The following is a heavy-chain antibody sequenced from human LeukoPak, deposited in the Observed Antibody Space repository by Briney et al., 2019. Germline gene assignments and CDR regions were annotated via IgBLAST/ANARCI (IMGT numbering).Heavy chain of an antibody. J-gene: IGHJ3*02. CDR1: GGTFSSYA. CDR3: ARDLLYYDFWSGYYNAFDI. CDR2: IIPIFGTA. Sequence: SVKVSCKASGGTFSSYAISWVRQAPGQGLEWMGRIIPIFGTANYAQKFQGRVTITTDESTSTAYMELSSLRSEDTAVYYCARDLLYYDFWSGYYNAFDIWGQGTMVTVSS. D-gene: IGHD3-3*01. V-gene: IGHV1-69*05.